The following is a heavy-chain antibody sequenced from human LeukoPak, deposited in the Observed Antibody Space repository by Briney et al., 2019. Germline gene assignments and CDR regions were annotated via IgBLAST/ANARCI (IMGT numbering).Heavy chain of an antibody. J-gene: IGHJ4*02. CDR1: GYTLTELS. CDR2: FDPEDGET. D-gene: IGHD2-21*01. V-gene: IGHV1-24*01. Sequence: ASVKVSCKVSGYTLTELSMHWVRQAPGKGLEWIGGFDPEDGETIYAQKFQGRVTMTEDTSTDTAYMELSSLRSEDTAVYYCATVGRFLFLRDFDYWGQGTLVTVSS. CDR3: ATVGRFLFLRDFDY.